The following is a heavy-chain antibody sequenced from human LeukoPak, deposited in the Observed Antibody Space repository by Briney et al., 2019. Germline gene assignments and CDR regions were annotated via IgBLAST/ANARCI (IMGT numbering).Heavy chain of an antibody. V-gene: IGHV4-30-4*01. CDR2: IYYSGST. D-gene: IGHD6-13*01. J-gene: IGHJ5*02. CDR3: ARGRRKPGIAAAGTKSWFDP. CDR1: GGSISSGDYY. Sequence: SETLSLTCTVSGGSISSGDYYWSWIRQPPGKGLEWIGYIYYSGSTYYNPSLKSRVTISVDRSKNQFSLKLSSVTAADTAVYYCARGRRKPGIAAAGTKSWFDPWGQGTLVTVSS.